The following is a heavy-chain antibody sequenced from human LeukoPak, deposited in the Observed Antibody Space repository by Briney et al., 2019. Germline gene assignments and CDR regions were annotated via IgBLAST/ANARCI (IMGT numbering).Heavy chain of an antibody. V-gene: IGHV1-24*01. D-gene: IGHD3-22*01. CDR2: FDPEDGET. CDR1: GYTLTELS. CDR3: ATGVPTARGWLVSDY. Sequence: GASVKVSCKVSGYTLTELSMHWVRQAPGKGLEWMGGFDPEDGETIYAQKFQGRVTMTEDTSTDTAYMELSSLRSEDTAVYYCATGVPTARGWLVSDYWGQGTLVTVSS. J-gene: IGHJ4*02.